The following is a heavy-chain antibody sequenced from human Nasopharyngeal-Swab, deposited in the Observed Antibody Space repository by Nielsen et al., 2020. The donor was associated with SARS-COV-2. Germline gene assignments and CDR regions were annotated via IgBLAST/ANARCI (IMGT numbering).Heavy chain of an antibody. V-gene: IGHV3-11*04. CDR3: ARHYDSSGYYLTYFDY. Sequence: GGSLRLSCAASGFTFSDYYMSWIRQAPGKGLEWVSYISSSGSTIYYADSVKGRFTISRDNAKNSLSLQMSSLRDEDTAVYYCARHYDSSGYYLTYFDYWGQGTLVTVSS. CDR1: GFTFSDYY. D-gene: IGHD3-22*01. J-gene: IGHJ4*02. CDR2: ISSSGSTI.